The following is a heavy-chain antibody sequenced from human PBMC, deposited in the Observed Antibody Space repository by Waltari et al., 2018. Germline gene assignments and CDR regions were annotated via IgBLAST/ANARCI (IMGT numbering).Heavy chain of an antibody. Sequence: EVQLVESGGGLVQPGGSLRLSCAASGSSFRRYWMTWVRQAPGKGLEWVANIKQDESEKFYVDSVKGRFSISRDNAKNTLYLQMNSLRAEDTAVYYCAKEGNGGAQYAFDIWGQGTMVSVS. CDR3: AKEGNGGAQYAFDI. CDR1: GSSFRRYW. D-gene: IGHD2-8*01. J-gene: IGHJ3*02. CDR2: IKQDESEK. V-gene: IGHV3-7*01.